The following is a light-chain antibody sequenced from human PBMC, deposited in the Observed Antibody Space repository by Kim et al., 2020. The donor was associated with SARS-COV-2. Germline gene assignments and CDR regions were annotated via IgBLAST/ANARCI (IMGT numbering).Light chain of an antibody. CDR2: DVS. CDR1: YNY. V-gene: IGLV2-14*04. J-gene: IGLJ3*02. Sequence: YNYVSWYQQHPDRAPKLMIYDVSKRPSGVSNRFSGSKSGNTASLTISGLQAEDEADYYCSSYTSNSTVVFGGGTQLTVL. CDR3: SSYTSNSTVV.